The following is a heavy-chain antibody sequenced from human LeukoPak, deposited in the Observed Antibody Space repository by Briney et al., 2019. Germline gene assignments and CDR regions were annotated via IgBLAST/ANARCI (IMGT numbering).Heavy chain of an antibody. Sequence: SETLSLTCTVSGGSISVSSYYWGWIRQPPGKGLEWIGSIYYNGSTYYSPSLKSRVTISVDTSQNQFSLKLSSVTAADTAVYYCARSGGYGLFDYWGQGILVTVSS. V-gene: IGHV4-39*01. CDR2: IYYNGST. J-gene: IGHJ4*02. D-gene: IGHD6-25*01. CDR3: ARSGGYGLFDY. CDR1: GGSISVSSYY.